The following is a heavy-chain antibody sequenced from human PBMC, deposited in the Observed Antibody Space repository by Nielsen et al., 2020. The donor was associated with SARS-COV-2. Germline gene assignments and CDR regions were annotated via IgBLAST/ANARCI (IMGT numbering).Heavy chain of an antibody. CDR3: ARETIEHTSSFFDF. D-gene: IGHD6-6*01. CDR1: GFTFRTYA. J-gene: IGHJ4*02. Sequence: GESLKISCAASGFTFRTYAMHWVRQAPGKGLEWVAIISFDGTTKYNEDSVKGRFTISRDNSKNTLYLQMKSLRAEDTAVYYCARETIEHTSSFFDFWGQGTLVTVSS. V-gene: IGHV3-30-3*01. CDR2: ISFDGTTK.